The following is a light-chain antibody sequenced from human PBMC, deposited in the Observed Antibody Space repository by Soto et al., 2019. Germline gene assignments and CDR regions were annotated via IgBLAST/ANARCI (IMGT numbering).Light chain of an antibody. Sequence: QSALTQPRSVSGSPGQSVTISCTGTSCDVGGYNYVSWYQQHPGEAPKLLIYDVSKRPSGVRDRFSGSKSGNTASLTISGLRADDEANYYCCSYAGTFVVFGGGTKVTVL. CDR1: SCDVGGYNY. V-gene: IGLV2-11*01. CDR2: DVS. J-gene: IGLJ2*01. CDR3: CSYAGTFVV.